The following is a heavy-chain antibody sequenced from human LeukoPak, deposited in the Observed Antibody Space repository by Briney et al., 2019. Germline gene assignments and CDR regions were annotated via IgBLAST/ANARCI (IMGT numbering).Heavy chain of an antibody. CDR2: ISWNSGSI. CDR3: AKVSGSTPIVYFDY. J-gene: IGHJ4*02. V-gene: IGHV3-9*01. Sequence: GRSLRLSCAASGFTFDDYAMHWVRQAPGKGLEWASGISWNSGSIGYADSVKGRFTISRDNAKNSLYLQTNSLRAEDTALYYCAKVSGSTPIVYFDYWGQGTLVTVSS. D-gene: IGHD2-15*01. CDR1: GFTFDDYA.